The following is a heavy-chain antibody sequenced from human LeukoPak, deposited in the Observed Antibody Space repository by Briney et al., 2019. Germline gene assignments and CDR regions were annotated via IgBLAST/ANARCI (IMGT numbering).Heavy chain of an antibody. CDR1: GCTFSSYC. J-gene: IGHJ4*02. V-gene: IGHV4-59*01. Sequence: WETLSLTCTVSGCTFSSYCWSWIRQPPGQGLEWMGWIYYSESTNYKPCLESRGTISVDTSKNQFSLKLSSVTAADTAVYYCARDDPYSESYPFDFWGQGTLVTVSS. CDR2: IYYSEST. D-gene: IGHD1-26*01. CDR3: ARDDPYSESYPFDF.